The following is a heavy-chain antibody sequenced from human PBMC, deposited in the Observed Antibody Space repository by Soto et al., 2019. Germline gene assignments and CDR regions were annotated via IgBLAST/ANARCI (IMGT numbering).Heavy chain of an antibody. J-gene: IGHJ4*02. CDR2: INHSGST. V-gene: IGHV4-34*01. Sequence: QVQLQQWGAGLLKPSETLSLTCAVYGGSFSGYYWTWIRQPPGTGLELIGEINHSGSTNSNPSLKSRVTLAVDTAKNQFSLKLTSVTAADTAVDYCARDKITCLFDYWGQGTLVTVSS. CDR1: GGSFSGYY. D-gene: IGHD3-10*01. CDR3: ARDKITCLFDY.